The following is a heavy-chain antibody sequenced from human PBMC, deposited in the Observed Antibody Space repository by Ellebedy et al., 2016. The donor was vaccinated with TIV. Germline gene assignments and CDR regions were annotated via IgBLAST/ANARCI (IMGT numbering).Heavy chain of an antibody. Sequence: GESLKISCKTSGYTFTNYWIAWVRQRPGKGLEWMGFIYPRDSDTRYSPSSQGQVTISADKSINTVYLQWRSLQASDTAVYYCARKVYGSGWDGYFDPWGQGTLVTVSP. D-gene: IGHD6-19*01. CDR1: GYTFTNYW. CDR2: IYPRDSDT. J-gene: IGHJ5*02. CDR3: ARKVYGSGWDGYFDP. V-gene: IGHV5-51*01.